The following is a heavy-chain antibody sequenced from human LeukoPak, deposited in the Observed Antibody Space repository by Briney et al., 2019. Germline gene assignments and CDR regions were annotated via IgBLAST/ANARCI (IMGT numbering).Heavy chain of an antibody. J-gene: IGHJ4*02. CDR2: MWYDGSSK. V-gene: IGHV3-33*01. CDR1: GFTFSSYG. CDR3: ARDRGGNSPPNHFYY. D-gene: IGHD1-26*01. Sequence: PGGSLRLSCAASGFTFSSYGMHWVRQAPGKGLEWVANMWYDGSSKNYADSVKGRFSISRDNPNNTLYLQMNSLRAEDTAGYYCARDRGGNSPPNHFYYWGQGTLVTVSS.